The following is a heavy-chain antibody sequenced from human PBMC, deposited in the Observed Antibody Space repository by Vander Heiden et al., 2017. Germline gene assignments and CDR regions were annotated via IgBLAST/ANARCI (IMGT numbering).Heavy chain of an antibody. D-gene: IGHD6-13*01. V-gene: IGHV1-69*01. CDR3: ARGKRWYSSSQYSCYYYYYGMDV. CDR1: GGTFSSYA. CDR2: IIPIFGTA. Sequence: QVQLVQSGAEVKKPGSSVKVSCKASGGTFSSYAISWVRQAPGQGLEWMGGIIPIFGTANYAQKFQGRVTMTADESTSTAYMELSSLRSEDTAVYYCARGKRWYSSSQYSCYYYYYGMDVWGQGTTVTVSS. J-gene: IGHJ6*02.